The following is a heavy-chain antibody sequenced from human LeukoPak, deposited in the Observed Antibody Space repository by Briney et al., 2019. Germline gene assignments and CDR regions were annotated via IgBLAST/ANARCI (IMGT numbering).Heavy chain of an antibody. CDR2: ISSSGTI. J-gene: IGHJ4*02. CDR1: GFTFSDYH. CDR3: ARGGPAAGRFDY. D-gene: IGHD6-13*01. Sequence: PGGSLRLSCAASGFTFSDYHMSWIRQAPGKGLEWVSYISSSGTIYYADSVKGRFTISRDNAKNSLYLQMNSLRAEDTAVYYCARGGPAAGRFDYWGQGTLVTVSS. V-gene: IGHV3-11*01.